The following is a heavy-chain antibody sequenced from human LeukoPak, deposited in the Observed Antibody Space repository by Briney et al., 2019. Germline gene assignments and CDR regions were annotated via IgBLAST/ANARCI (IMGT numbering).Heavy chain of an antibody. J-gene: IGHJ5*01. CDR1: GLTFSIYC. CDR2: IKADGGQT. CDR3: TRDEPVVGPPNYRFDS. Sequence: GGSLRLSCEASGLTFSIYCMSWVRQAPGKGLEWVGHIKADGGQTNYLDSVRGRFTISRDNAKNSLYLEMNTVRAEDTAVYYCTRDEPVVGPPNYRFDSWGQGTLVAVSS. D-gene: IGHD1-7*01. V-gene: IGHV3-7*04.